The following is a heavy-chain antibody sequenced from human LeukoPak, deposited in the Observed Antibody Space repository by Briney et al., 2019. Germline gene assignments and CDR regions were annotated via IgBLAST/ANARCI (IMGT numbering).Heavy chain of an antibody. CDR2: IYYSGST. J-gene: IGHJ5*02. V-gene: IGHV4-39*07. Sequence: SETLSLTCTVSGGSISSSSYYWGWIRQPPGKGLEWIGSIYYSGSTYYNPSLKSRVTISVDTSKNQFSLKLSSVTAADTAVYYCARLRGRGYCSSTSRYSTGWFDPWGQGTLVTVSS. CDR3: ARLRGRGYCSSTSRYSTGWFDP. D-gene: IGHD2-2*01. CDR1: GGSISSSSYY.